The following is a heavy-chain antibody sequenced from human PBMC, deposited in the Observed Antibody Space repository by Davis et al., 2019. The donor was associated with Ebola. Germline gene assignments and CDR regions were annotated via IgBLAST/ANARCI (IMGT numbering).Heavy chain of an antibody. Sequence: GESLKISCAASGFTFSSYWMSWVRQAPGKGLEWVANIKQDGSEKYYVDSVKGRFTISRDNAKNSLYLQMNSLRAEDTALYYCAKDMDSSSFSGDQFDYWGQETLVTVSS. V-gene: IGHV3-7*03. J-gene: IGHJ4*02. CDR1: GFTFSSYW. D-gene: IGHD6-6*01. CDR2: IKQDGSEK. CDR3: AKDMDSSSFSGDQFDY.